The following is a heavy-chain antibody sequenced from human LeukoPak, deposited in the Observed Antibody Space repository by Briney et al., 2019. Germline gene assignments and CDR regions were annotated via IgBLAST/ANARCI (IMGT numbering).Heavy chain of an antibody. CDR2: IKQDGSEK. CDR1: GLIFTNYW. V-gene: IGHV3-7*01. D-gene: IGHD3-9*01. J-gene: IGHJ4*02. Sequence: GGSLRLSCAASGLIFTNYWMSWVRQAPGKGLEWVANIKQDGSEKYYLDGRFTISRDNTKNSLYLQMSSLRADDTAVYYCARGGRYDISIDYWGQGTLVTVSS. CDR3: ARGGRYDISIDY.